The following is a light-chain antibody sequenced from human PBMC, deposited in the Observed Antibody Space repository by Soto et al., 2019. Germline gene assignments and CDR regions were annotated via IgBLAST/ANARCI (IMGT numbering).Light chain of an antibody. CDR2: DVS. J-gene: IGLJ3*02. Sequence: QSVLTQPASVSGSPGQSITISCTGTSSDIGIYNYVSWYQQHPGKAPKLMIYDVSNRPSGVSNRFSGSKSGNTASLTISGLQAEDEADYYCSSYTSSTTWVFGGGTKVPVL. CDR1: SSDIGIYNY. V-gene: IGLV2-14*01. CDR3: SSYTSSTTWV.